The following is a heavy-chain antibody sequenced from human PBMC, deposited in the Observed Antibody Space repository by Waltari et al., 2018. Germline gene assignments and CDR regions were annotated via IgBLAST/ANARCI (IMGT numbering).Heavy chain of an antibody. CDR3: ARVVAAGRDY. J-gene: IGHJ4*02. V-gene: IGHV1-46*01. Sequence: QVQLVQSGAEVKKPGASVKVSCKASGYTFTNYYIHWVRQAPGQGLEWMGIINPSGGSTSYAQKFQGRVTMTRDTSTSTVYMELSSLRSEDTAVYYCARVVAAGRDYWGQGTLVTVSS. CDR2: INPSGGST. CDR1: GYTFTNYY. D-gene: IGHD6-13*01.